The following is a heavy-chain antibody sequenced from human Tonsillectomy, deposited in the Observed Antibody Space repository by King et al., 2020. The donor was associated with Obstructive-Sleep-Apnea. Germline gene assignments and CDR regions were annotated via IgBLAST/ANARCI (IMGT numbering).Heavy chain of an antibody. CDR2: IYPVDSDT. Sequence: QLVQSGAEVKKPGESLKISCKGSGYSFTTYWIACVRQMPGRGLGWMGIIYPVDSDTRYSPSFQGQVTISADKSITTAYLQWNSLKASDTAMYYRARHGGDYGDHNDYFDYWGQGTLVSVSS. CDR1: GYSFTTYW. D-gene: IGHD4-17*01. CDR3: ARHGGDYGDHNDYFDY. V-gene: IGHV5-51*01. J-gene: IGHJ4*02.